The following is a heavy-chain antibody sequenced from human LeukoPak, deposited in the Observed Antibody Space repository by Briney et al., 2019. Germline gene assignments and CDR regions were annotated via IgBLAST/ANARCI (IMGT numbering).Heavy chain of an antibody. CDR1: GGSISSGGYY. V-gene: IGHV4-31*03. Sequence: SQTLSLTCTVSGGSISSGGYYWSWIRQHPGKGLEWIGYIYYSGSTYYNPSLKSRVTISVDTSKNQFSLKLSSVTAADTAVYYCARGRAAGTNWFDPWGQGTLVTVSS. D-gene: IGHD6-13*01. J-gene: IGHJ5*02. CDR3: ARGRAAGTNWFDP. CDR2: IYYSGST.